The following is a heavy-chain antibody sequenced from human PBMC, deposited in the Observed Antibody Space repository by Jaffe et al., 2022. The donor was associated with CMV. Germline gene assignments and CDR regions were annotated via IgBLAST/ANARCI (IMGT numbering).Heavy chain of an antibody. J-gene: IGHJ4*02. CDR3: AREDSDVDIVATVYFDY. CDR2: IKQDGSEK. Sequence: EVQLVESGGGLVQPGGSLRLSCAASGFTFSSYWMSWVRQAPGKGLEWVANIKQDGSEKYYVDSVKGRFTISRDNAKNSLYLQMNSLRAEDTAVYYCAREDSDVDIVATVYFDYWGQGTLVTVSS. CDR1: GFTFSSYW. D-gene: IGHD5-12*01. V-gene: IGHV3-7*03.